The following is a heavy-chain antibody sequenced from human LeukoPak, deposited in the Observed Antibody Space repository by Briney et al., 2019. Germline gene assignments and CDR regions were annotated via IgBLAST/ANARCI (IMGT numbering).Heavy chain of an antibody. CDR1: GFTFSSYA. V-gene: IGHV3-23*01. J-gene: IGHJ4*02. CDR2: ISGSGGST. CDR3: AREDYYGSGSLVAFDY. Sequence: PGGSLRLSCAASGFTFSSYAMSWVRQAPGKGLEWVSAISGSGGSTYYADSVKGRFTVSRDNAKNSLYLQMNSLRAEDTAVYYCAREDYYGSGSLVAFDYWGQGTLVTVSS. D-gene: IGHD3-10*01.